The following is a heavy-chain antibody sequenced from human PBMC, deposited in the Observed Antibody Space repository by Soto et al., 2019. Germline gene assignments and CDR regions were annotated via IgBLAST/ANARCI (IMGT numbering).Heavy chain of an antibody. D-gene: IGHD3-22*01. V-gene: IGHV1-69*13. CDR3: ARGGLGDYDSSGPPWYYYYGMDV. CDR1: GGTFSSYA. J-gene: IGHJ6*02. CDR2: IIPIFGTA. Sequence: SVKVSCKASGGTFSSYAISWVRQAPGQGLEWMGGIIPIFGTANYAQKFQGRVTITADESTSTAYMELSSLRSEDTAVYYCARGGLGDYDSSGPPWYYYYGMDVWGQGTTVTVSS.